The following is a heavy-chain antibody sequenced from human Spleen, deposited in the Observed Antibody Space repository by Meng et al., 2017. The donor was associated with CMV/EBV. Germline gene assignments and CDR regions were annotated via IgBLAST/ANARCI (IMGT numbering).Heavy chain of an antibody. V-gene: IGHV1-2*02. CDR2: INPNSGTT. CDR3: ARDLRPGTTIFGVRSVHYGMDV. D-gene: IGHD3-3*01. J-gene: IGHJ6*02. Sequence: ASVKVSCKASGYTFTAHYFHWVRQAPGQGLEWMGWINPNSGTTNYAQKFQGRVTMTRDTSISTAYMELSRLRSDDTAVYYCARDLRPGTTIFGVRSVHYGMDVWGQGTTVTVSS. CDR1: GYTFTAHY.